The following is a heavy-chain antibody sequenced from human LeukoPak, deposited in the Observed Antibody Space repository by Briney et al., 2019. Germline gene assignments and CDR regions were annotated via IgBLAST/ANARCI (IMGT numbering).Heavy chain of an antibody. CDR2: IYPGDSDT. D-gene: IGHD2-2*01. CDR3: ARRPFCSTSSCYDFDY. V-gene: IGHV5-51*01. J-gene: IGHJ4*02. CDR1: GYSFTSYW. Sequence: GESLKISCKGSGYSFTSYWIGWVRQMPGKGLEWMGIIYPGDSDTRYSPSFQGQVTISADKSINTAYLQWSSLRASDTAMYYCARRPFCSTSSCYDFDYWGQGTLVTVSS.